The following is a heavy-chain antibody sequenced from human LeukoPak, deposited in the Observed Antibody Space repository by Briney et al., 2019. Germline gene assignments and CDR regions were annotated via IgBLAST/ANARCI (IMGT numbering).Heavy chain of an antibody. CDR2: INHSGST. J-gene: IGHJ4*02. D-gene: IGHD1-26*01. V-gene: IGHV4-34*01. CDR1: GGSISSYY. CDR3: AASGSPSFDY. Sequence: SETLSLTCTVSGGSISSYYWSWIRQPPGKGLEWIGEINHSGSTNYNPSLKSRVTISVDTSKNQFSLKLSSVTAADTAVYYCAASGSPSFDYWGQGTLVTVSS.